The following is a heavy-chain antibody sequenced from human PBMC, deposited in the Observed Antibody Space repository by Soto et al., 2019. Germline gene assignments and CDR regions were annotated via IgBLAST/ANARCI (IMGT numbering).Heavy chain of an antibody. CDR3: TTGKDAARFY. D-gene: IGHD6-6*01. CDR2: IKSRSDGGTT. Sequence: PGGSLXLSCAASGFXFSNVWMNWVRQAPGKGLEWVGRIKSRSDGGTTDYAAPVKGRFTISRDDSKNTLYLQMNSLTTDDTAVYYCTTGKDAARFYWGQGNLVTXSS. J-gene: IGHJ4*02. CDR1: GFXFSNVW. V-gene: IGHV3-15*07.